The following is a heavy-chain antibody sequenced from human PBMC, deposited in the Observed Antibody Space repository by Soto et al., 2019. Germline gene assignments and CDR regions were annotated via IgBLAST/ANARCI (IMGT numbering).Heavy chain of an antibody. V-gene: IGHV1-24*01. D-gene: IGHD6-19*01. CDR1: GYTLTDLS. CDR3: ATIAVAGTSDY. Sequence: ASVTVSCQVSGYTLTDLSMHLVRQAPGKGLEWMGGFDPEDGETIYAQKFQGRVTMTEDTSTDTAYMELSSLRSEDTAVYYCATIAVAGTSDYWGQGTLVTVSS. CDR2: FDPEDGET. J-gene: IGHJ4*02.